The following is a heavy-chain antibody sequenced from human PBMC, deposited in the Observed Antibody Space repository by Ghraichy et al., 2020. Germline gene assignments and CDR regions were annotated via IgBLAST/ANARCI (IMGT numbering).Heavy chain of an antibody. Sequence: SETLSLTCAVSDSSMRSNHYWGWIRQPPGKGLEWIGSVYHTGTTYYNPYLESRVTISVDTSQNHFPLTLTSVTAADMAVYYCARATSYGYEDSWGQGTLVTVSS. CDR3: ARATSYGYEDS. CDR2: VYHTGTT. CDR1: DSSMRSNHY. V-gene: IGHV4-38-2*01. J-gene: IGHJ4*02. D-gene: IGHD5-12*01.